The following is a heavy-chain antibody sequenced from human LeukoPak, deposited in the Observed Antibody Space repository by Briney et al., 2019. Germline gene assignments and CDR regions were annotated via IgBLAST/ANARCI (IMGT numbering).Heavy chain of an antibody. D-gene: IGHD6-19*01. V-gene: IGHV3-23*05. CDR3: AKRDTSALYFFDY. CDR2: ILKSGTNT. CDR1: GFTFSSYA. Sequence: GGSLRLSCAASGFTFSSYAMSLVRQAPGKGLEWVSTILKSGTNTYYADSVKGRFTVSRDNSKNTLYLQMNGLRAEDTAVYYCAKRDTSALYFFDYWGQGTLVTVSS. J-gene: IGHJ4*02.